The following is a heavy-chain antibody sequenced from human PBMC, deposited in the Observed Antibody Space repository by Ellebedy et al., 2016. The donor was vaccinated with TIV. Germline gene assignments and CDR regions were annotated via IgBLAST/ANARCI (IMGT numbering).Heavy chain of an antibody. D-gene: IGHD3-3*01. CDR1: RHTFTTYG. V-gene: IGHV1-3*04. J-gene: IGHJ6*02. CDR3: ATREWVDPMDV. Sequence: ASVKVSXKASRHTFTTYGIHWVRQAPGQRLEWMGWINTGNGNTKYSQRLQGRVTITRDTSATTAYMELSSLRSEDTATYYCATREWVDPMDVWGQGTTATVSS. CDR2: INTGNGNT.